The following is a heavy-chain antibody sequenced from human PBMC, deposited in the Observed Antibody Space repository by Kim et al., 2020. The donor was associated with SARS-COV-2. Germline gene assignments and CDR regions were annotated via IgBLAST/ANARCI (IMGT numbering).Heavy chain of an antibody. CDR2: IYYSGST. D-gene: IGHD4-17*01. J-gene: IGHJ2*01. V-gene: IGHV4-59*01. Sequence: SETLSLTCTVSGGSISSYYWSWIRQPPGKGLEWIGYIYYSGSTNYNPSLKSRVTISVDTSKNQFSLKLSSVTAADTAVYYCARDYGDYARWYFDLWGRGTLVTVSS. CDR1: GGSISSYY. CDR3: ARDYGDYARWYFDL.